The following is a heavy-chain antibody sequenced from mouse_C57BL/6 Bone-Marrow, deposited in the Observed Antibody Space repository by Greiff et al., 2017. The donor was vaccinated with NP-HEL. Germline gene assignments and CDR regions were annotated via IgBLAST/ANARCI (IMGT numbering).Heavy chain of an antibody. D-gene: IGHD2-5*01. CDR2: IYPRSGNT. CDR3: ARVDYSNLFAY. V-gene: IGHV1-81*01. Sequence: VQLQESGAELARPGASVKLSCKASGYTFTSYGICWVKQRTGQGLEWIGEIYPRSGNTYYNEKFKGKATLTADKSSSTAYMELRSLTSEDSAVYFCARVDYSNLFAYWGQGTLVTVSA. CDR1: GYTFTSYG. J-gene: IGHJ3*01.